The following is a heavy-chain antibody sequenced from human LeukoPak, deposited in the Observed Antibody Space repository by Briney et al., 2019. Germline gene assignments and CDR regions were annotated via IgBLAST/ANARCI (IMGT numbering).Heavy chain of an antibody. J-gene: IGHJ4*02. CDR3: ARGPKGTSSDY. CDR2: INPNSGGT. CDR1: GYAFIGYY. V-gene: IGHV1-2*02. D-gene: IGHD2-2*01. Sequence: ASVKVSCKASGYAFIGYYMHWVRQTPGQGLEWMGWINPNSGGTSYAQEFQGRVTMTRDTSITTAYMELSRLRSDDTAVYYCARGPKGTSSDYWGQGTLVAVSS.